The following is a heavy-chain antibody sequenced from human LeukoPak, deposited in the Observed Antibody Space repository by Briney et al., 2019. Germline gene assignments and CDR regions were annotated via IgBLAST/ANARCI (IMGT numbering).Heavy chain of an antibody. CDR1: GFTFSSYA. V-gene: IGHV3-23*01. CDR3: AKILPGSGSTRTAGGLDP. Sequence: GGSLRLSCAASGFTFSSYAMSWVRQAPGKGLEWVSAISGNGGSTYYADSVKGRFTISRDNSKNTLYLQMNSLRAEDTAVYYCAKILPGSGSTRTAGGLDPWGQGTLVTVSS. D-gene: IGHD3-10*01. J-gene: IGHJ5*02. CDR2: ISGNGGST.